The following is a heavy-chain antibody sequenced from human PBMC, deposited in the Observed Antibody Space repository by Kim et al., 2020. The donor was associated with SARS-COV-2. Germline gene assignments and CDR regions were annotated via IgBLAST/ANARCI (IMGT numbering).Heavy chain of an antibody. CDR3: AKGEKRGSSGRRGVILCCDYYGMDV. V-gene: IGHV3-33*06. CDR1: GFTFSSYG. Sequence: GGSLRLSCAASGFTFSSYGMHWVRQAPGKGLEWVAVIWYDGSNKYYADSVKGRFTISRDNSKNTLYLQMNSLRAEDTAVYYCAKGEKRGSSGRRGVILCCDYYGMDVWGQGTTVTVSS. D-gene: IGHD3-10*01. CDR2: IWYDGSNK. J-gene: IGHJ6*02.